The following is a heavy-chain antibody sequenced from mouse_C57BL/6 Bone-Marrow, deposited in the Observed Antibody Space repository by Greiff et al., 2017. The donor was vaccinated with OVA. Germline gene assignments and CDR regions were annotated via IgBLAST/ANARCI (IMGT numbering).Heavy chain of an antibody. CDR3: ARQGYGFAY. CDR2: ISSGGSYT. V-gene: IGHV5-6*01. J-gene: IGHJ3*01. Sequence: EVKVVESGGDLVKPGGSLKLSCAASGFTFSSYGMSWVRQTPDKRLEWVATISSGGSYTYYPDSVKGRFTISRDNAKNTLYLQMSSLKSEDTAMYYCARQGYGFAYWGQGTLVTVSA. CDR1: GFTFSSYG.